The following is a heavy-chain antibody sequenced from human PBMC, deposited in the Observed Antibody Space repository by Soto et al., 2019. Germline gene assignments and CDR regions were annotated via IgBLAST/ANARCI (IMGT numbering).Heavy chain of an antibody. CDR2: IGESGTPT. CDR3: ARYMPCVRYYGMDV. J-gene: IGHJ6*02. V-gene: IGHV3-23*01. Sequence: EVQLLESGGGLVQPGGSLRLSCAASGFTFSSYAMKWVRQAPGKGLEWVSLIGESGTPTYYADSVKGRFTISRDNSGNTLFLEMYSLRAEDTAVYYCARYMPCVRYYGMDVWGQGTTVTVSS. CDR1: GFTFSSYA. D-gene: IGHD5-18*01.